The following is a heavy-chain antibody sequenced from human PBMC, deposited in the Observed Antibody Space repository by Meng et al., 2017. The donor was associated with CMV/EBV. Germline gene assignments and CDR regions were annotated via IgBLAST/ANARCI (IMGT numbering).Heavy chain of an antibody. CDR2: ISSSSSCI. V-gene: IGHV3-21*01. D-gene: IGHD6-13*01. CDR1: GFTFSSYS. Sequence: GESLKISCAASGFTFSSYSMNWVRQAPGKGLEWVSSISSSSSCIYYADSVKGRFTISRDNAKNSLYLQMNSLRAEDTAVYYCAYKTYRVDSSSWGPFDYWGQGTLVTVSS. J-gene: IGHJ4*02. CDR3: AYKTYRVDSSSWGPFDY.